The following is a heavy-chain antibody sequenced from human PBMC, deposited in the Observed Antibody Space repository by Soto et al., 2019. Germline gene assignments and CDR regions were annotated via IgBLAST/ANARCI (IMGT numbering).Heavy chain of an antibody. V-gene: IGHV3-23*01. CDR2: LNGSGGST. CDR1: GFTLSHYA. D-gene: IGHD2-8*01. CDR3: ARGFSAGNGSPSDY. Sequence: PGGSLRHSCAASGFTLSHYAMSWVHQAPGKGLEWVSGLNGSGGSTSSAGTVNGRFAITRDNSKNTMYLQMNSLRVGDTAVYPCARGFSAGNGSPSDYWGQGTLVTVSS. J-gene: IGHJ4*02.